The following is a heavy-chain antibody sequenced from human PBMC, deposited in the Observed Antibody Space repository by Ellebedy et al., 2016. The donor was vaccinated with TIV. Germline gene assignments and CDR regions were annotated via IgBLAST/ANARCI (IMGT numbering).Heavy chain of an antibody. CDR1: GGTFSSYA. J-gene: IGHJ4*02. CDR3: ARSRYCTGGSCYSPYFFDY. CDR2: IIPIFGTA. V-gene: IGHV1-69*13. D-gene: IGHD2-15*01. Sequence: SVKVSXKASGGTFSSYAISWVRQAPGQGLEWMGMIIPIFGTANYAQKFQGRVTITADESTSTAYMELSSLRSDDTAVYYCARSRYCTGGSCYSPYFFDYWGQGALVTVSS.